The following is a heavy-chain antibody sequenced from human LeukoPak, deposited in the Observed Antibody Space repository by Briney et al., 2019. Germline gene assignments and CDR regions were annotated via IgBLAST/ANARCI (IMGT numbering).Heavy chain of an antibody. J-gene: IGHJ4*02. CDR2: IKYDGSEK. CDR3: ARDPTYDSGSPLGY. D-gene: IGHD3-10*01. CDR1: GFPFSRYW. V-gene: IGHV3-7*01. Sequence: GGSLRLSCAASGFPFSRYWMTWVRQAPGKGLEWVANIKYDGSEKFYVGSVRGRFTISRDNTNNSLHLQMNSLRAEDTAIYYCARDPTYDSGSPLGYGGQGTLVAVSS.